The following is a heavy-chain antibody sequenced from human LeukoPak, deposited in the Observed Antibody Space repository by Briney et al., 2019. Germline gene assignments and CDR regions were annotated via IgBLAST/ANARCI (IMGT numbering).Heavy chain of an antibody. CDR2: IYYSGST. Sequence: KPSETLSLTCSVSGGSISRSSYYWGWTRQPPGKGLEWIGSIYYSGSTYYNPSLKSRVTISVDTSRNQFSLKLSSVTAADTAVYYCARMGYCSSTSCPGDYWGQGTLVTVSS. CDR1: GGSISRSSYY. CDR3: ARMGYCSSTSCPGDY. D-gene: IGHD2-2*01. J-gene: IGHJ4*02. V-gene: IGHV4-39*01.